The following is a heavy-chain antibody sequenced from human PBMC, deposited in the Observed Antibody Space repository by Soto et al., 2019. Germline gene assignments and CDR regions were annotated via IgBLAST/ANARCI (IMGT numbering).Heavy chain of an antibody. Sequence: SETLSLTCAVYGGSFSGYYWSWIRQPPGKGLEWIGEINHSGSTNYNPSLKSRVTISVDTSKNQFSLKLSSVTAADTAVYYCASSSITGTNGFYYYYYYGMDVWGQGTTVTVSS. D-gene: IGHD1-7*01. V-gene: IGHV4-34*01. J-gene: IGHJ6*02. CDR1: GGSFSGYY. CDR3: ASSSITGTNGFYYYYYYGMDV. CDR2: INHSGST.